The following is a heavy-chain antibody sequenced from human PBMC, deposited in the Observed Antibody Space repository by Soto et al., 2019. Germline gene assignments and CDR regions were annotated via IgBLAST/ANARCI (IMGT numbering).Heavy chain of an antibody. V-gene: IGHV1-69*13. CDR2: IIPIFGTA. CDR3: ARDQYSGSYLYYYAMDV. J-gene: IGHJ6*02. Sequence: SVKVSCKASGGTFSSYAISWVRQAPGQGLEWMGGIIPIFGTANYAQKFQGRVTITADESTSTAYMELSSLRSEDTAVYYCARDQYSGSYLYYYAMDVWGQGTTVTVSS. D-gene: IGHD1-26*01. CDR1: GGTFSSYA.